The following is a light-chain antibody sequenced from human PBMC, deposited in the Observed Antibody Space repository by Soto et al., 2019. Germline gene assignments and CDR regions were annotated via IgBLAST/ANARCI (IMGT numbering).Light chain of an antibody. CDR3: AAWDDSLNSYV. J-gene: IGLJ1*01. V-gene: IGLV1-44*01. Sequence: QSVLTQPPSASETPGQRVTISCSGGRSNIGSNSVNWYQQLPGTAPKLLIYTNDQRPSGVPDRFSGSKSGTSASLAVRGPQSDDEADYYCAAWDDSLNSYVFGTGTKLTVL. CDR2: TND. CDR1: RSNIGSNS.